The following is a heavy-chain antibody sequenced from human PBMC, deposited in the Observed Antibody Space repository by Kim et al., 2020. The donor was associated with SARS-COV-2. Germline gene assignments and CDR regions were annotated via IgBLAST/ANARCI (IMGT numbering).Heavy chain of an antibody. CDR2: ISYDGSNK. J-gene: IGHJ4*02. CDR1: GFTFSSYG. CDR3: AKNLEYVLFDY. D-gene: IGHD3-10*02. Sequence: GGSLRLFCAASGFTFSSYGMHWVRQAPGKGLEWVAVISYDGSNKYYADSVKGRFTISRDNSKNTLYLQMNSLRAEDTAVYYCAKNLEYVLFDYWGQGTLV. V-gene: IGHV3-30*18.